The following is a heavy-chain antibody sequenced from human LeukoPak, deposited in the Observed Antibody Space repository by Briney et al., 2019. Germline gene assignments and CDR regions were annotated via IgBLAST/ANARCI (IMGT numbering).Heavy chain of an antibody. CDR1: GGTFSSYA. Sequence: ASVKVSCKASGGTFSSYAISWVRQAPGQGLEWMGGIIPIFGTANYAQKFQGRVTITANKSTSTAYMELSSLRSEDTAVYYCARDSDSSAKFDYWGQGTLVTVSS. D-gene: IGHD3-22*01. CDR3: ARDSDSSAKFDY. J-gene: IGHJ4*02. V-gene: IGHV1-69*06. CDR2: IIPIFGTA.